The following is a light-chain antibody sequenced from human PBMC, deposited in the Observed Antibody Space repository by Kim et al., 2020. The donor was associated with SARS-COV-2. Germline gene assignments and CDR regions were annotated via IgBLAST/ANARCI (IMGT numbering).Light chain of an antibody. Sequence: EIVLTQSPGTLPLSPGERATLSCRASQSVSSSYLAWYQQKPGQAPRLLIYGASSRATGIPDRFSGSGSGTDFTLTISRLEPEDFAVYYCQQYGSSPQTFGGGTKVDIK. CDR3: QQYGSSPQT. J-gene: IGKJ4*01. CDR2: GAS. CDR1: QSVSSSY. V-gene: IGKV3-20*01.